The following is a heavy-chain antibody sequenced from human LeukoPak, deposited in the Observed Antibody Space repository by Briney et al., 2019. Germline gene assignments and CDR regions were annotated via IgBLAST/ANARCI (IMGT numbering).Heavy chain of an antibody. CDR1: GYSFSTYW. J-gene: IGHJ4*02. CDR3: ARHTSYGSDY. Sequence: GESLKISCKGSGYSFSTYWIGWVRQMPGKGLEWMGNIYPRDSDTRYSPSFRGQATISADKSISTAYLQWSSLKPSDTAIYYCARHTSYGSDYWGQGTLVTVSS. D-gene: IGHD3-10*01. V-gene: IGHV5-51*01. CDR2: IYPRDSDT.